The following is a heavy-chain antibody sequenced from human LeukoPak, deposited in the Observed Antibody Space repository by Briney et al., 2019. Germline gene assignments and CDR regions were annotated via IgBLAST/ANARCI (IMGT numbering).Heavy chain of an antibody. CDR3: ARCSRSGCGVLAFDI. D-gene: IGHD2-2*01. CDR1: GYTFTGYY. J-gene: IGHJ3*02. V-gene: IGHV1-2*02. CDR2: INPNSGGT. Sequence: GASVKVSCKASGYTFTGYYIHWVRQAPGQGLEWMGWINPNSGGTNYAQKFQGRVTMTRDTSISTAYMELSSLRSDDTAVYSCARCSRSGCGVLAFDIWGQGTMVTVSS.